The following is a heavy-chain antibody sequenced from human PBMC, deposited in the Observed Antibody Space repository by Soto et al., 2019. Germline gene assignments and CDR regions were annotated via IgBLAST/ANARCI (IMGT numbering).Heavy chain of an antibody. D-gene: IGHD3-10*01. Sequence: QVQLQQWGAGLLKPSETLSLTCAVYGGSFSGYYWSWIRQPPGKGLEWIGEINHSGSTNYNPSLKSRVTISVDXXKXQXXLKLSSVAAADTAVYYCARGKYYGSGRHYYYGMDVWGQGTTVTVSS. CDR3: ARGKYYGSGRHYYYGMDV. J-gene: IGHJ6*02. V-gene: IGHV4-34*01. CDR1: GGSFSGYY. CDR2: INHSGST.